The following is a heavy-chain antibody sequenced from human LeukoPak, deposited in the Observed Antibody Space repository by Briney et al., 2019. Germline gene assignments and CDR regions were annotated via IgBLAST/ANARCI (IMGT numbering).Heavy chain of an antibody. CDR3: ARELHVPYYDILTGYYNYWFDP. CDR1: GYTFTGYG. J-gene: IGHJ5*02. Sequence: ASVKVSCKASGYTFTGYGISWVRQAPGQGLEWMGWISAYNGNTNYAQKLQGRVTMTTDTSTSTAYMELRSLRSDDTAVYYCARELHVPYYDILTGYYNYWFDPWGQGTLVTVSS. V-gene: IGHV1-18*01. CDR2: ISAYNGNT. D-gene: IGHD3-9*01.